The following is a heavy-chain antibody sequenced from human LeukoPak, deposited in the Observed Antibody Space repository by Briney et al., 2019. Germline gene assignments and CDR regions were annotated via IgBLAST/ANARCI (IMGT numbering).Heavy chain of an antibody. D-gene: IGHD2-8*02. J-gene: IGHJ4*02. V-gene: IGHV1-8*01. Sequence: GASVKACCKASGYTFSGYDINWVRQATGQGLEWMGWMNPSTGNTGYAHKFQGRVTMTRDTSTSTAYMELSSLKSEDTAVYYCARLSETPAFYPGGRYLYLAYWGQGAQVTVSS. CDR2: MNPSTGNT. CDR3: ARLSETPAFYPGGRYLYLAY. CDR1: GYTFSGYD.